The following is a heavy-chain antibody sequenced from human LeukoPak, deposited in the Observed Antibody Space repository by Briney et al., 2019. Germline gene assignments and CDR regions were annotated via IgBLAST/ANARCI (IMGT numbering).Heavy chain of an antibody. CDR3: ARDRRRDLLHAFDI. CDR1: GGSISSTSYY. Sequence: SETLSLSCTVSGGSISSTSYYWGWIRQPPGKGLEWIGSIYYSGSTYYNPSLKSRVTISVDASKNQLSLNLRSVTPADTAVYYCARDRRRDLLHAFDIWGQGTMVTVSS. CDR2: IYYSGST. V-gene: IGHV4-39*07. J-gene: IGHJ3*02. D-gene: IGHD1-26*01.